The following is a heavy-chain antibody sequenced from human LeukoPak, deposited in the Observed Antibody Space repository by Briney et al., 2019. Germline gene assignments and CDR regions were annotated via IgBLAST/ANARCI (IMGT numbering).Heavy chain of an antibody. Sequence: GGSLRLSCVASGFTFGNYGIHWVRQAPGQGLEWVAVIRYDGSVQYYADSVKGRFTISRDDSKNTLYLQMNSQRVEDTAVYSCARELGDCSGGHCYSDYWGQGTLVTVSS. CDR2: IRYDGSVQ. D-gene: IGHD2-15*01. J-gene: IGHJ4*02. V-gene: IGHV3-33*01. CDR3: ARELGDCSGGHCYSDY. CDR1: GFTFGNYG.